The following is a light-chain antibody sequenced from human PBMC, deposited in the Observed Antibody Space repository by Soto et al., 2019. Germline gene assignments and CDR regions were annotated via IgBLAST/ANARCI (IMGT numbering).Light chain of an antibody. CDR1: SSDIGGYNY. CDR2: EVS. J-gene: IGLJ3*02. CDR3: SSYAGSTPWV. V-gene: IGLV2-8*01. Sequence: QSALTQPPSASGSPGRSVTISCTGTSSDIGGYNYVSWYQHHPGKAPKVMIYEVSKRPSGVPDRFSGSKSGNTASLTVSGLQADDEAHYYCSSYAGSTPWVFGGGTKLTVL.